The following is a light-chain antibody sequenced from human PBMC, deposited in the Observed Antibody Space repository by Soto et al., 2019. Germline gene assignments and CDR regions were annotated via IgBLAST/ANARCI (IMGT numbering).Light chain of an antibody. V-gene: IGKV1-39*01. CDR2: TAS. CDR1: QNIDTH. J-gene: IGKJ2*01. Sequence: DIQMTQSPPSLSASVGDRDTITCRASQNIDTHLNWYQQKPGKAPTVLIYTASTSQIGVPSRFSGSGSGTEFTLTISSLQPEDSASYYCQQSASSVVYTFGPGTKLEIK. CDR3: QQSASSVVYT.